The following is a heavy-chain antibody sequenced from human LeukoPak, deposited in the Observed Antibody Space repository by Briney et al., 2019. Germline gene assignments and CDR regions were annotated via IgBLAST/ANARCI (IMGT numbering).Heavy chain of an antibody. CDR1: GFTFISYA. CDR3: ARDNAVHCTNGVCWAFDY. V-gene: IGHV3-30*01. Sequence: GGSLRLSCAASGFTFISYAMHWVRQAPGKGLEWVAVISYDGSNKYYADSVKGRFTISRDNSKNTLYLQMNSLRAEDTAVYYCARDNAVHCTNGVCWAFDYWGQGTLVTVSS. CDR2: ISYDGSNK. D-gene: IGHD2-8*01. J-gene: IGHJ4*02.